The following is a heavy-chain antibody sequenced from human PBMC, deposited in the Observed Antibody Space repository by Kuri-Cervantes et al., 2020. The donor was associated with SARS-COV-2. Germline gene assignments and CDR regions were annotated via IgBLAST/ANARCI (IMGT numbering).Heavy chain of an antibody. D-gene: IGHD2-2*01. CDR2: IYHGGST. CDR3: ARDRKVPANRDAFDI. Sequence: SCAVSGDSISSDHWWSWVRQPPGKGLEWIGEIYHGGSTNYNPSLKSRVTIPIDKSKKQFSLNLRSVTAADTAVYYCARDRKVPANRDAFDIWGPGTMVTVSS. V-gene: IGHV4-4*02. CDR1: GDSISSDHW. J-gene: IGHJ3*02.